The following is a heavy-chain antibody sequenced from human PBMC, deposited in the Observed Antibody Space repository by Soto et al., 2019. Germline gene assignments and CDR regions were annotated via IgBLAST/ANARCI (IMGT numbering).Heavy chain of an antibody. CDR2: INPSGGTT. J-gene: IGHJ4*02. D-gene: IGHD2-21*01. CDR1: GNTFASYY. CDR3: ATDYSRAWYFDY. Sequence: GASVKVSCKASGNTFASYYMHWVRQAPGQGLEWMGTINPSGGTTSYAQKFQGRFTMTRDTSTSTVYMDLSSLRSEDTAVYYCATDYSRAWYFDYWGQGTLVTVS. V-gene: IGHV1-46*03.